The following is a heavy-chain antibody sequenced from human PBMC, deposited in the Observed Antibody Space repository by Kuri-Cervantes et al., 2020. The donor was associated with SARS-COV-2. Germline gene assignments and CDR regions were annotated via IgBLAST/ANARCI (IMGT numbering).Heavy chain of an antibody. V-gene: IGHV4-39*01. CDR3: ARGRGRRRAYYGMDV. CDR1: GGSISSSSYY. J-gene: IGHJ6*02. Sequence: SETLSLTCTVSGGSISSSSYYWGWIRQPPGKGLEWIGSIYYSGSTYYNPSLKSRVTISVDTSKNQFSLKMNSATAADTAVYYCARGRGRRRAYYGMDVWGQGTTVTVSS. CDR2: IYYSGST. D-gene: IGHD5-24*01.